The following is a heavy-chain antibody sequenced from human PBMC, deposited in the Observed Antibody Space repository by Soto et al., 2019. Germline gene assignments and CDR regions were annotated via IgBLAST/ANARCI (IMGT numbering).Heavy chain of an antibody. V-gene: IGHV1-3*01. CDR2: INAGNGNT. Sequence: ASVKVSCKASEYTFTGYAMHWVRQAPGQRLEWMGWINAGNGNTKYSQKFQGRVTITRDTSASTAYMELSSLRSEDTAVYYCARDRGVGYPFDYYYGMDVWGQGTTVTVSS. CDR3: ARDRGVGYPFDYYYGMDV. CDR1: EYTFTGYA. J-gene: IGHJ6*02. D-gene: IGHD3-10*01.